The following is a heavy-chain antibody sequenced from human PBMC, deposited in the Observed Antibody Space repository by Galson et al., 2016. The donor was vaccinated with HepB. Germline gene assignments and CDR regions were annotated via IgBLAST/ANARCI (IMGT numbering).Heavy chain of an antibody. V-gene: IGHV3-23*01. CDR2: ISGNGDVT. CDR1: GFFFKDFA. J-gene: IGHJ4*02. CDR3: AKDAVRYSGSYTRLEY. D-gene: IGHD1-26*01. Sequence: SLRLSCAASGFFFKDFAMHWIRRAPGRGLERLLTISGNGDVTRSADSVRGRFSVSRDNSRNTVHLQMDSLRVEDTALYFCAKDAVRYSGSYTRLEYWGQGTLVTVSS.